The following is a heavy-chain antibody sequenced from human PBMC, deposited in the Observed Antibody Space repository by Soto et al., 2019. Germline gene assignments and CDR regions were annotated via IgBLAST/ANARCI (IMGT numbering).Heavy chain of an antibody. CDR1: GGFVSSGSYY. CDR2: MSHSGGT. J-gene: IGHJ3*02. CDR3: ARVERGTATTVVDAFDI. V-gene: IGHV4-34*01. D-gene: IGHD1-1*01. Sequence: QVQLQQWGAGLLKPSETLSLTCAVYGGFVSSGSYYWSWIRQPPGKGLEWIGEMSHSGGTHFNPSLKSRVTISVDTSNNQFSLKMSSVTAADTALYYRARVERGTATTVVDAFDIWGPGTMVTVSS.